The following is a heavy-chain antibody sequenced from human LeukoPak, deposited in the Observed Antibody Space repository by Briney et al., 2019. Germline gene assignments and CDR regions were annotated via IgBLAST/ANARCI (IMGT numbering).Heavy chain of an antibody. D-gene: IGHD2-15*01. J-gene: IGHJ1*01. CDR1: GGSISSGGYY. V-gene: IGHV4-31*03. CDR3: ARAPGYCSGGSCYTPPAESFQH. Sequence: SETLSLTCTVSGGSISSGGYYWSWIRQHPGKGLEWIGYIYYSGSTYYNPSLKSRVTISVDTSKNQFSLKLSSVTAADTAVYYCARAPGYCSGGSCYTPPAESFQHWGQGTLVTVSS. CDR2: IYYSGST.